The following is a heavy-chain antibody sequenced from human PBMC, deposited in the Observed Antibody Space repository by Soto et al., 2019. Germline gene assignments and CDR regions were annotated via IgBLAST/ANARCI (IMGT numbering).Heavy chain of an antibody. V-gene: IGHV4-39*01. D-gene: IGHD2-2*01. CDR3: ARHGDIVVVPAASLFDY. CDR2: IYYSGRT. J-gene: IGHJ4*02. Sequence: QLQLQESGPGLVKPSETLSLTCNVSGGSISSSSYYWGWIRQPPGKGLEWSGSIYYSGRTYYNPSLKSRVTISVDTSKNQFSLKLSSVTAADTAVYYCARHGDIVVVPAASLFDYWGQGTLVTVSS. CDR1: GGSISSSSYY.